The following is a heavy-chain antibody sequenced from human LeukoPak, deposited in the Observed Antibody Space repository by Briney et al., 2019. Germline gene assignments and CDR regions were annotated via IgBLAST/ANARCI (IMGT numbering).Heavy chain of an antibody. CDR3: AGGDYYDSRFPFDP. V-gene: IGHV4-61*09. J-gene: IGHJ5*02. CDR2: IYTSGST. CDR1: GGSISSGSYY. D-gene: IGHD3-22*01. Sequence: PSQTLSLTCTVSGGSISSGSYYWSWIRQPAGKGLEWIGHIYTSGSTNYNPSLKSRVTISVDTSKNQFSLKLSSVTAADTAVYYCAGGDYYDSRFPFDPWGQGTLVTVSS.